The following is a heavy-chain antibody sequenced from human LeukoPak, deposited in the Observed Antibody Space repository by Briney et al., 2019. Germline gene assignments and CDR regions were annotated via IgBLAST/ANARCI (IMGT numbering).Heavy chain of an antibody. Sequence: PSETLFLTCTVSGGSISSYYWSWIRQPPGKGLEWIGYIYYSGSTNYNPSLKSRVTISVDTSKNQFSLKLSSVPAADTAVYYCAREWYSSSFSSCGMDVWGQGTTVTVSS. CDR3: AREWYSSSFSSCGMDV. J-gene: IGHJ6*02. D-gene: IGHD6-13*01. CDR2: IYYSGST. V-gene: IGHV4-59*01. CDR1: GGSISSYY.